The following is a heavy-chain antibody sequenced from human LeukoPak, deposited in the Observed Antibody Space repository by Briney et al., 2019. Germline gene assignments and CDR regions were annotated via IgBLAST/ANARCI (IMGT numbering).Heavy chain of an antibody. V-gene: IGHV4-39*02. D-gene: IGHD3-22*01. CDR3: AREMRYYDSSGYSFGADAFDI. CDR2: IYYSGST. CDR1: GGSISSSSYY. Sequence: SETLSLTCTVSGGSISSSSYYWGWVRQPPGKGLEWIASIYYSGSTYYNPSLKSRVTISVDTSKSQFSLKLTSVTAANTAVYYCAREMRYYDSSGYSFGADAFDIWGQGTMVTVSS. J-gene: IGHJ3*02.